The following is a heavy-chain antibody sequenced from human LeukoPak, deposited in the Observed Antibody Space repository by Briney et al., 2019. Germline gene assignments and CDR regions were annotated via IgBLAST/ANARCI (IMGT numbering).Heavy chain of an antibody. Sequence: SETLSLTCAVYGGSFSGYYWSWIRQPPGKGLEWIGEINHSGSTNYNPSLKSRVTISVDTSKNQFSLKPSSVTAADTAVYYCARAGITMIVVVTSDAFDIWGQGTMVTVSS. V-gene: IGHV4-34*01. D-gene: IGHD3-22*01. J-gene: IGHJ3*02. CDR2: INHSGST. CDR1: GGSFSGYY. CDR3: ARAGITMIVVVTSDAFDI.